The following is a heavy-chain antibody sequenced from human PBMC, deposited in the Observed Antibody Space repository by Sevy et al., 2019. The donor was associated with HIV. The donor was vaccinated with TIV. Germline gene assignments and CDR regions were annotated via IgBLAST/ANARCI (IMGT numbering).Heavy chain of an antibody. CDR2: ISSSSSYI. Sequence: GGSLRLSCAASGFTFSSYSMNWVRQAPGKGLEWVSSISSSSSYIYYADSVKGRFTISRDNAKNSLYLKMNSLRAEDTAVYYCAREGGGVIAAAGDYWGQGTLVTVSS. D-gene: IGHD6-13*01. CDR1: GFTFSSYS. V-gene: IGHV3-21*01. J-gene: IGHJ4*02. CDR3: AREGGGVIAAAGDY.